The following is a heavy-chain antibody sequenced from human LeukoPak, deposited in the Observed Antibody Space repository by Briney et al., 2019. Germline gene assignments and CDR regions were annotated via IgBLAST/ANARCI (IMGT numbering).Heavy chain of an antibody. CDR1: GGSISSYY. Sequence: SETLSLTCTVSGGSISSYYWSWIRQPPGKGLEWIGYIYYSRSTNYNPSLKSRVTISVDTSKNQFSLKLSSVTAADTAVYYCAGRSYGLYDAFDIWGQGTMVTVSS. J-gene: IGHJ3*02. CDR3: AGRSYGLYDAFDI. CDR2: IYYSRST. V-gene: IGHV4-59*01. D-gene: IGHD3/OR15-3a*01.